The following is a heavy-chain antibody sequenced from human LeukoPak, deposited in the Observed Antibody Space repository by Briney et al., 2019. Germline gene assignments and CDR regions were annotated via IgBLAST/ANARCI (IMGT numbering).Heavy chain of an antibody. D-gene: IGHD1-26*01. Sequence: GGSLRLSCAASGFTFDDYGMRWVRQAPGKGLEWESGINWNGGSPGYADSVKGRFTISSDNAKNSLYLQMNSLRAEDTALYYCARDSPPGWELPSGAFDIWGQGTMVTVSS. V-gene: IGHV3-20*04. CDR1: GFTFDDYG. CDR2: INWNGGSP. J-gene: IGHJ3*02. CDR3: ARDSPPGWELPSGAFDI.